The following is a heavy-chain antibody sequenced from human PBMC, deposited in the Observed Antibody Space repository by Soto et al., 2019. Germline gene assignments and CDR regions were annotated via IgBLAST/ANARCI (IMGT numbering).Heavy chain of an antibody. J-gene: IGHJ3*02. Sequence: GGSLRLSCAASGFTFSSYSMNWVRQAPGKGLEWVSYISSSSSTIYYADSVKGRFTISRDNAKNSLYLQMNSLRAEDTAVYYCARASGSGWYFAFDIWGQGTMVTVSS. CDR2: ISSSSSTI. CDR3: ARASGSGWYFAFDI. D-gene: IGHD6-19*01. CDR1: GFTFSSYS. V-gene: IGHV3-48*01.